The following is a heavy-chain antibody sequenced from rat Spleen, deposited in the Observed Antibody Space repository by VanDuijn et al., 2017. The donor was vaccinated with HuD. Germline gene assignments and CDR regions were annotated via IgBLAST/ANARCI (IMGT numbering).Heavy chain of an antibody. CDR3: TREGGLEGILGFDY. Sequence: EVQLVESGGGLVQPGRSMKLSCAASGFTFSDYYMAWVRQAPTKGLEWVATISISGGSTYYRDSVKGRFTISRDNAKSTLYLQMNSLRSEDTATYYCTREGGLEGILGFDYWGQGVMVTVSS. CDR2: ISISGGST. V-gene: IGHV5-27*01. J-gene: IGHJ2*01. CDR1: GFTFSDYY. D-gene: IGHD1-6*01.